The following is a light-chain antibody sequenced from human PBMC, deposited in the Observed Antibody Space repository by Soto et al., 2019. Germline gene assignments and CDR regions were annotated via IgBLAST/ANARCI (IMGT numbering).Light chain of an antibody. CDR3: QQFETYPLT. Sequence: AIPLTQSPPSLSASIGDRVTNTCRASQGISSAFAWYQQKPGTVPKLLIYDVSNLQSGIPSRFSGSGSGTDFTLTISSLQPEDFATYYCQQFETYPLTFGQGTRLEVK. J-gene: IGKJ5*01. CDR1: QGISSA. V-gene: IGKV1-13*02. CDR2: DVS.